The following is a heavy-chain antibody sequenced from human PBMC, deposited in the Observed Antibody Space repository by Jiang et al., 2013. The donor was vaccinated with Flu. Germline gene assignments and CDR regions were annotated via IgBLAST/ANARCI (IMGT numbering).Heavy chain of an antibody. D-gene: IGHD5-12*01. Sequence: TLSLTCTVSGYSISSGYYWGWIRQPPGKGLEWIGSIFQSGSTYYNPSLKSRVSISRDTSKNQFSLKLSSVTAADTAIYYCASSPLVARFDAFDFWGQGTMVTVSS. CDR2: IFQSGST. J-gene: IGHJ3*01. V-gene: IGHV4-38-2*02. CDR3: ASSPLVARFDAFDF. CDR1: GYSISSGYY.